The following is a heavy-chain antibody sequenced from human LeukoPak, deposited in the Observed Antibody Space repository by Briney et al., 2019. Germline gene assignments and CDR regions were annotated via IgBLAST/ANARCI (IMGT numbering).Heavy chain of an antibody. CDR1: GDSISTYY. CDR3: ARDRGGAIDY. V-gene: IGHV4-59*01. D-gene: IGHD1-26*01. Sequence: SETLSLTCTVSGDSISTYYWSWLRQPPGKGLEWIGYIYGSGSTNYNPSLKSRVTISEDTSKNQFSLKLSSVTAADTALYYCARDRGGAIDYWGQGSLVTVSS. J-gene: IGHJ4*02. CDR2: IYGSGST.